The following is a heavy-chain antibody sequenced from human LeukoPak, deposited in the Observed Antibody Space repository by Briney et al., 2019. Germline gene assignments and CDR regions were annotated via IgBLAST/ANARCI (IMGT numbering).Heavy chain of an antibody. D-gene: IGHD1-1*01. Sequence: GASVKVSCKASGYTFTSYAISWVRQAPGQGLEWMGGIIPIFGTANYAQKFQGRVTITADESTSTAYMELSSLRSEDTAVYYCAREEWGQYNWNDYWYNWFDPWGQGTLVTVSS. CDR3: AREEWGQYNWNDYWYNWFDP. J-gene: IGHJ5*02. CDR1: GYTFTSYA. V-gene: IGHV1-69*13. CDR2: IIPIFGTA.